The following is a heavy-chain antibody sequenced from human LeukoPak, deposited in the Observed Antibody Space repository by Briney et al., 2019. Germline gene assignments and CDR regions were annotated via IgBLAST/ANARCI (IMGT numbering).Heavy chain of an antibody. CDR1: GYTFTGYY. J-gene: IGHJ4*02. CDR2: INPNNGGT. CDR3: ARWSYDSSAHIDY. D-gene: IGHD3-22*01. V-gene: IGHV1-2*02. Sequence: ASVKVSCKASGYTFTGYYMHWVRQAPGQGLEWLGWINPNNGGTNYAQKFQGRVTMTRDTSISTTYMELSRLRSDDTAMYYCARWSYDSSAHIDYWGQGTLVTVSS.